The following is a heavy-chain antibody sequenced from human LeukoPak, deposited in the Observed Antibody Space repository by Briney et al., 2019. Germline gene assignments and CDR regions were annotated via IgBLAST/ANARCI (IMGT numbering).Heavy chain of an antibody. CDR3: ARAREGDQVLFETHMF. V-gene: IGHV3-53*01. CDR1: GFTVSSNY. D-gene: IGHD2-2*01. J-gene: IGHJ4*02. Sequence: GGSLRHSRAASGFTVSSNYMSWVHQAPGKGLEWVSVLYSGGTTYYADSVKGRFTISRDSSKNTVYLQMNSLRAEDTAVYYCARAREGDQVLFETHMFWGQGTLITVSS. CDR2: LYSGGTT.